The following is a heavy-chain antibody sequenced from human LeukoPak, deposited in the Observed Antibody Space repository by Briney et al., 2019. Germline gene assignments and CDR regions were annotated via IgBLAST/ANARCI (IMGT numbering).Heavy chain of an antibody. D-gene: IGHD4-11*01. Sequence: GGSLRLSCAASGFTFSRYWMTWVRQAPGKGLEWVANIKKDGSEKNYVDSVKGRFTISRDNAKNALYLQMNSLRAEDTAVYYCARDSDYSDMDVWGKGTTVTVSS. J-gene: IGHJ6*03. CDR3: ARDSDYSDMDV. CDR1: GFTFSRYW. CDR2: IKKDGSEK. V-gene: IGHV3-7*03.